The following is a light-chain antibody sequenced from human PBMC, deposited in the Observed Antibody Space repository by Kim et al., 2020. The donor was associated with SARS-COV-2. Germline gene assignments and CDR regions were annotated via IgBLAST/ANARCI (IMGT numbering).Light chain of an antibody. Sequence: QSVLIQSPSASASLGASVKLTCTLSSGHSSYAIAWHQQQPEKGPRYLMKLNSDGSHRKGDGIPDRFSGSSSGAERYLTISSLQSEDEADYYCQTWDTGIGVFGGGTQLTVL. CDR1: SGHSSYA. V-gene: IGLV4-69*01. CDR2: LNSDGSH. J-gene: IGLJ3*02. CDR3: QTWDTGIGV.